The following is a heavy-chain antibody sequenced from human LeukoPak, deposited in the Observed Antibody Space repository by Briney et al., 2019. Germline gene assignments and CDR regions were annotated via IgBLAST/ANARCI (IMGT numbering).Heavy chain of an antibody. CDR1: GVSFNDYY. CDR2: INHSGYT. J-gene: IGHJ4*02. V-gene: IGHV4-34*01. D-gene: IGHD4-17*01. CDR3: TRMTTGHDY. Sequence: SETLSLTCAVSGVSFNDYYWSWVRQTPGKGLEWIGEINHSGYTNDSPSLKSRVTLSIDTSRKQFSLNLRSVTVADTGIYYCTRMTTGHDYWGQGALVTVSS.